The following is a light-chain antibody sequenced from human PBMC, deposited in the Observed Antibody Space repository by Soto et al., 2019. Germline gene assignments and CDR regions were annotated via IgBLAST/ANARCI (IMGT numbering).Light chain of an antibody. J-gene: IGKJ3*01. V-gene: IGKV3-15*01. CDR2: DAS. CDR1: QSVGIN. CDR3: QHYSGWPL. Sequence: EVVLTQSPGTLSVSLGERATVSCRASQSVGINLAWYQQRPGQTPRLLIYDASTRATGVPARLSGSGSGTEFSLTVSSLQDEDSAVYYCQHYSGWPLFGPGTRVHIK.